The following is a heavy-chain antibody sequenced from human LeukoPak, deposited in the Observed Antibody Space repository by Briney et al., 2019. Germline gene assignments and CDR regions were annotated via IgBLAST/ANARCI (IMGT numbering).Heavy chain of an antibody. CDR2: MSPNSGKT. CDR1: GYTFTSYD. J-gene: IGHJ3*02. Sequence: ASVKVSCKASGYTFTSYDINWVRQATGQGPKWMGWMSPNSGKTGYAQKFQGRVTMTWDTSISTAYMDLSSLRSEDTAVYYCARSPTGAFDIWGQGTMVTVSS. D-gene: IGHD7-27*01. V-gene: IGHV1-8*01. CDR3: ARSPTGAFDI.